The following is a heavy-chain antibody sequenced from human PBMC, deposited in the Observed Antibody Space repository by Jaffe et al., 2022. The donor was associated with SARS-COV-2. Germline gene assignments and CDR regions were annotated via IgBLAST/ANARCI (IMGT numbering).Heavy chain of an antibody. CDR1: GFPFSDATMG. J-gene: IGHJ4*02. CDR2: TFSNGER. Sequence: QVTLKESGPVLVKPTETLTLTCTVSGFPFSDATMGVSWIRQPPGKALEWLAHTFSNGERSYSKSLKSRLTISRDTSKSQVVLTLTNMDPVDTATYYCGRMGNVAAVSASYIRGVDFFDYWGQGTLVTVSS. CDR3: GRMGNVAAVSASYIRGVDFFDY. D-gene: IGHD2-2*01. V-gene: IGHV2-26*01.